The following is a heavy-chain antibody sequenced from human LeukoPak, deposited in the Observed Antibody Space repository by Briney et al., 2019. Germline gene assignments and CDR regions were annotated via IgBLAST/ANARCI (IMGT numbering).Heavy chain of an antibody. CDR3: AAALHYYYDSSGYSI. CDR2: ISAYNGNT. D-gene: IGHD3-22*01. Sequence: GASVKVSCKASGYTFTRHYMHWVRQAPGQGLEWMGWISAYNGNTNYAQKFQERVTITRDMSTSTAYMELSSLRSEDTAVYYCAAALHYYYDSSGYSIWGQGTMVTVSS. CDR1: GYTFTRHY. J-gene: IGHJ3*02. V-gene: IGHV1-58*02.